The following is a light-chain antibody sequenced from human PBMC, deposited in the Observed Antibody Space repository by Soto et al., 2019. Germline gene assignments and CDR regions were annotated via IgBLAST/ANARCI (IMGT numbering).Light chain of an antibody. V-gene: IGKV1-16*02. CDR2: AAT. Sequence: DIQMTQSPSSLSASVGDTVTITCRASQDIRNFLAWFQQKPGKAPKPLMSAATNLQSGVPSKFSGSVSGTDFTVTISSLQPEDFATYYCQQYHSYPVTFGGGTQVEI. CDR3: QQYHSYPVT. CDR1: QDIRNF. J-gene: IGKJ4*01.